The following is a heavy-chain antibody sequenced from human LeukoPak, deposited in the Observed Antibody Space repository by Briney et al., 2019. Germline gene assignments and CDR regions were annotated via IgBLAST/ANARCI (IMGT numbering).Heavy chain of an antibody. V-gene: IGHV3-30*02. J-gene: IGHJ4*02. CDR2: IWDDGSNK. Sequence: QPGGSLRLSCAASGFTFNNYGFHWVRQAPGKGLEWVTVIWDDGSNKYYADSVKGRFTISRDNSKNTLYLQMNSLRAEDTAVYYCAKDGYSSSWEFYFDYWGQGTLVTVSS. CDR3: AKDGYSSSWEFYFDY. D-gene: IGHD6-13*01. CDR1: GFTFNNYG.